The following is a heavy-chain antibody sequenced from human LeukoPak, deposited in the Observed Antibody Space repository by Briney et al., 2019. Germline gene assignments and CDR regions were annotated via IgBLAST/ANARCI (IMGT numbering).Heavy chain of an antibody. J-gene: IGHJ4*02. D-gene: IGHD6-19*01. Sequence: PSETLLLTCAVSGGSVSSTNWWTWFRQPPGKGLEWIGEVHLDGRTNYNPSLTGRLTMSVDLYENHISLKLTSVTAADTAVYYCARHNPLYSSGWYAFDYWGQGALVTVSS. CDR1: GGSVSSTNW. CDR3: ARHNPLYSSGWYAFDY. V-gene: IGHV4-4*02. CDR2: VHLDGRT.